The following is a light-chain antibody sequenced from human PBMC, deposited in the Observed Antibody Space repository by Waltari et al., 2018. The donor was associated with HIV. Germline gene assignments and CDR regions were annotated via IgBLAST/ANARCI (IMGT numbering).Light chain of an antibody. CDR3: QQRSNWLT. Sequence: EIVFTHSPATLSLSPGERATLSCRASQSVSSYLAWYQQKPGQAPRLLIYDASNRATGIPARFSGSGSGTDFTLTISSLEPEDFAVYYCQQRSNWLTFGGGTKVEIK. V-gene: IGKV3-11*01. CDR2: DAS. CDR1: QSVSSY. J-gene: IGKJ4*01.